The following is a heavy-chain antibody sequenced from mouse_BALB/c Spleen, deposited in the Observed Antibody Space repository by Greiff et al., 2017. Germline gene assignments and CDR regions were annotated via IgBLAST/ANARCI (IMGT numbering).Heavy chain of an antibody. V-gene: IGHV1-87*01. J-gene: IGHJ3*01. CDR2: IYPGDGDT. CDR3: ARGGYDYDGAY. CDR1: GYTFTSYW. D-gene: IGHD2-4*01. Sequence: VQLQQSGAELARPGASVKLSCKASGYTFTSYWMQWVKQRPGQGLEWIGAIYPGDGDTRYTQKFKGKATLTADKSSSTAYMQLSSLASEDSAVYYCARGGYDYDGAYWGQGTLVTVSA.